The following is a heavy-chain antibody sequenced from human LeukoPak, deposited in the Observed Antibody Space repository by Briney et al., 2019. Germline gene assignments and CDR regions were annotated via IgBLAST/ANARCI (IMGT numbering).Heavy chain of an antibody. J-gene: IGHJ5*01. CDR1: GDSISSGGFY. CDR2: IYYTGST. V-gene: IGHV4-31*03. D-gene: IGHD3-22*01. Sequence: TLSLTCSVSGDSISSGGFYWNWIRQHPGKGLEWIGYIYYTGSTYYNPSLKSRVTISVDTSKNQFSLKLTSVTAADTAVYYCARTPYYYDSSGYYCDSWGQGTLVTVSS. CDR3: ARTPYYYDSSGYYCDS.